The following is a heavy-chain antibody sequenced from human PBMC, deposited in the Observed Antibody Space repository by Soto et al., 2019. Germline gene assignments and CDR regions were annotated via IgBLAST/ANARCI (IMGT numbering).Heavy chain of an antibody. CDR1: GGTFSSYA. CDR3: AHVIYSSSSPTYYFDY. D-gene: IGHD6-6*01. CDR2: IIPIFGTA. Sequence: QVPLVQSGAEVKKPGSSVKVSCKASGGTFSSYAISWVRQAPGQGLEWMGGIIPIFGTANYAQKFQGRVTITADESTSTAYMELSSLRSEDTAVYYCAHVIYSSSSPTYYFDYWGQGTLVTVSS. V-gene: IGHV1-69*01. J-gene: IGHJ4*02.